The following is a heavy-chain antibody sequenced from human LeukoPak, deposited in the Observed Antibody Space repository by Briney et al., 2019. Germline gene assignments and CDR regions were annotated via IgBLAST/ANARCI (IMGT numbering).Heavy chain of an antibody. CDR3: ATVYYYGSGSYYNPLDY. J-gene: IGHJ4*02. Sequence: ASVKVSCKVSGYTLTELSMHWVRQAAGKGLEWMGGFDPEDGETIYAQKFQGRVTMTEDTSTDTAYMKLSSLRSEDTAVYYCATVYYYGSGSYYNPLDYWGQGTLVTVSS. V-gene: IGHV1-24*01. CDR2: FDPEDGET. CDR1: GYTLTELS. D-gene: IGHD3-10*01.